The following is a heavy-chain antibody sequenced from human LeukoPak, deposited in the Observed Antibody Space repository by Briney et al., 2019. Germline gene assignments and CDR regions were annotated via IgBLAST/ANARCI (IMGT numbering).Heavy chain of an antibody. CDR1: GFTFSNYA. CDR2: IKEDGSEK. D-gene: IGHD3-10*01. CDR3: ARDWVAGVPFDAFDI. V-gene: IGHV3-7*01. J-gene: IGHJ3*02. Sequence: GGSLRLSCVASGFTFSNYAMNWVRQAPGKGLEWVANIKEDGSEKYYVGSVKGRFTISRDNAKNSLYLHMDSLTAEDTAIYYCARDWVAGVPFDAFDIWGQGTMVSVSS.